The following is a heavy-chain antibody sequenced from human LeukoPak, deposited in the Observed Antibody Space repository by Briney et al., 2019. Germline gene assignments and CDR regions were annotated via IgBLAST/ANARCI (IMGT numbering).Heavy chain of an antibody. Sequence: SQTLSLTCAISGDSVSSNSAAWNWIGQSPSRGLEWLGRTYYRSKWYNDYAVSVKSRITINPDTSKNQFSLQLNSVTPEDTAVYYCARGLWFGEAYYYYYGMDVWGQGTTVTVSS. CDR3: ARGLWFGEAYYYYYGMDV. V-gene: IGHV6-1*01. D-gene: IGHD3-10*01. J-gene: IGHJ6*02. CDR1: GDSVSSNSAA. CDR2: TYYRSKWYN.